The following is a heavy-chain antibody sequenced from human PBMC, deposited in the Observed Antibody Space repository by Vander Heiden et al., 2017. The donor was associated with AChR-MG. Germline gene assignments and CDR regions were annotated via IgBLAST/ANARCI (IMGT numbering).Heavy chain of an antibody. CDR2: IYPDDSDT. CDR3: ARQCIAAWENDY. D-gene: IGHD6-6*01. V-gene: IGHV5-51*01. J-gene: IGHJ4*02. Sequence: EVQLVPSGAGVKKPVGSLTISCEGSGYTFTTYSIGPVLPMPGTGPAGMGIIYPDDSDTTYSPSFQGQVTNSADKSISTAYLHGSSLKASDTAMYYCARQCIAAWENDYWGQGTLVTVSS. CDR1: GYTFTTYS.